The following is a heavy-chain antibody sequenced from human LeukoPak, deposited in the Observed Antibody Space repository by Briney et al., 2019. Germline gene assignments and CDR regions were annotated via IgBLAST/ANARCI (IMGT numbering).Heavy chain of an antibody. Sequence: PSETLSLTCAVYGGSFSGYYWSWIRQPPGKGLEWIGEINHSGSTNYNPSLKSRVTISVDTSKNQFSLELSSVTAADTAVYYCARARAYYYGSGSYYVDYWGQGTLVTVSS. CDR2: INHSGST. CDR3: ARARAYYYGSGSYYVDY. D-gene: IGHD3-10*01. J-gene: IGHJ4*02. CDR1: GGSFSGYY. V-gene: IGHV4-34*01.